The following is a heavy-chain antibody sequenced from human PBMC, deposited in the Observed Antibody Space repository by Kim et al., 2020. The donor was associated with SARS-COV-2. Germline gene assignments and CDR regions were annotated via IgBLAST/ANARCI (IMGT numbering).Heavy chain of an antibody. CDR1: GYTFTGYY. CDR3: ARDGALHSSGWDLHFDC. D-gene: IGHD6-19*01. V-gene: IGHV1-2*06. CDR2: INPNSGGT. J-gene: IGHJ4*02. Sequence: ASVKVSCKASGYTFTGYYMHWVRQAPGQGLEWMGRINPNSGGTNYAQKFQGRVTMTRDTSISTAYMELSRLRSDDTAVYYCARDGALHSSGWDLHFDCWGQGTLVTVSS.